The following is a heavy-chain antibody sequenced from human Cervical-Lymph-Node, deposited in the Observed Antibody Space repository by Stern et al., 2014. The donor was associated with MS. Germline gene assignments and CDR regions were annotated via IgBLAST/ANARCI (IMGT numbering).Heavy chain of an antibody. V-gene: IGHV4-59*11. Sequence: LQLVESGPGLVKPSETLSLTCTVSGDSIGDHYWSWIRQPPGKEMEWIGFVHYSGATSYNPSLTSRVTISIETSKSHFSLKLNSVTAADTAIYYCARCASGYDEYYFDYWGQGALVTVSS. D-gene: IGHD6-25*01. CDR3: ARCASGYDEYYFDY. J-gene: IGHJ4*02. CDR1: GDSIGDHY. CDR2: VHYSGAT.